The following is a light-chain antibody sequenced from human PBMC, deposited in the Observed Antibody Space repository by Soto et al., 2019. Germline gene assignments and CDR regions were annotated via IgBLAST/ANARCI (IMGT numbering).Light chain of an antibody. J-gene: IGLJ1*01. CDR3: SSFTSSSTSV. CDR2: EVS. CDR1: SRDVGGYNY. V-gene: IGLV2-14*01. Sequence: QSALTQPASVSGSPGQSITISCTGTSRDVGGYNYVSWYQQHPGKVPKLMIYEVSNRPSGVSNRFSGSKSGNTASLTISGLQAEDEADYYCSSFTSSSTSVFGTGTKVTVL.